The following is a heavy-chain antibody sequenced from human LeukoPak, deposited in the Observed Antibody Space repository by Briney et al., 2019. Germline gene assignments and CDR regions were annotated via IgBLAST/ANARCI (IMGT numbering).Heavy chain of an antibody. J-gene: IGHJ5*02. V-gene: IGHV3-21*01. CDR2: IGSSSSYI. D-gene: IGHD2-2*02. Sequence: GGSLRLSCAASGFTFSSYSMNWVRQAPGKGLEWVSSIGSSSSYIYYADSVKGRFTISRDDAGNSLYLQMNSLRAEDTAVYYCARDQFEGYCSSTSCYNGWFDPWGQGTLVTVSS. CDR3: ARDQFEGYCSSTSCYNGWFDP. CDR1: GFTFSSYS.